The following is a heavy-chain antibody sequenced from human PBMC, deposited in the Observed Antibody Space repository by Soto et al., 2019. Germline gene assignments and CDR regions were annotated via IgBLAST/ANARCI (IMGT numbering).Heavy chain of an antibody. CDR2: ISLGSTTI. D-gene: IGHD2-15*01. Sequence: EVHLVESGGSLVQPGGSLRLSCAASGFAFSEYSMNWVRQAPGKGLEWLSYISLGSTTIYYADSVKGRFTISRDNAKNSLYLQMNGLGVEDTAVYYCARDPHHAVVYWGRGTLVTVSS. J-gene: IGHJ4*02. CDR3: ARDPHHAVVY. V-gene: IGHV3-48*01. CDR1: GFAFSEYS.